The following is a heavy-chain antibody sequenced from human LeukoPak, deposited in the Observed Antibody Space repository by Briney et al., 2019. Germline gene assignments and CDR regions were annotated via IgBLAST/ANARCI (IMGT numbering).Heavy chain of an antibody. D-gene: IGHD3-9*01. CDR1: GYTFTSYD. CDR2: MNPNSGNT. V-gene: IGHV1-8*01. J-gene: IGHJ5*02. CDR3: ANTATMDILTGSHPGA. Sequence: ASVKVSCKASGYTFTSYDINWVRQATGQGREWMGWMNPNSGNTGYAQKFQGRVTMTRNTSISTAYMELSSLRSEDTAVYYCANTATMDILTGSHPGAWGQGTLVTVSS.